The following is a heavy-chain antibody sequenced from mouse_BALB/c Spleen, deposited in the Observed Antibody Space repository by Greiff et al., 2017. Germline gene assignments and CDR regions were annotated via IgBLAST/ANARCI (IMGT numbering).Heavy chain of an antibody. CDR1: GFNIKDTY. CDR3: ALSTMITTSAVYAMDY. V-gene: IGHV14-3*02. D-gene: IGHD2-4*01. CDR2: IDPANGNT. J-gene: IGHJ4*01. Sequence: VQLQQSGAELVKPGASVKLSCTASGFNIKDTYMHWVKQRPEQGLEWIGRIDPANGNTKYDPKFQGKATITADTSSNTAYLQLSSLTSEDTAVYYCALSTMITTSAVYAMDYWGQGTSVTVSS.